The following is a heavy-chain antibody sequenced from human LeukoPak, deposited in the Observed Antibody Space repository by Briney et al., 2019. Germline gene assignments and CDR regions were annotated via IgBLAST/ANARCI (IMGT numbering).Heavy chain of an antibody. Sequence: SETLSLTCTVSRGSISGSSYYWGWIRQPPGKGLEWIVSIYYSGSTYYNPSLKSRVTISVDTSKNQFSLKLSSVTAADTAVYYCAREADYCDSSGYYHNWFDPWGQGTLVTVSS. V-gene: IGHV4-39*07. CDR1: RGSISGSSYY. D-gene: IGHD3-22*01. CDR2: IYYSGST. CDR3: AREADYCDSSGYYHNWFDP. J-gene: IGHJ5*02.